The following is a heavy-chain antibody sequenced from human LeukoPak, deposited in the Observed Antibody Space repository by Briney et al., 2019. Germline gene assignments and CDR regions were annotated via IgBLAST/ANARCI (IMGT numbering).Heavy chain of an antibody. V-gene: IGHV1-69*05. Sequence: SVKVSCKASGGTFSSYAISWVRQAPGQGLEWMGGIIPIFGTANYAQKFQGRVTITTDESTSTAYMELSSLRSEDTAVYYCARAESCSSTSCSSYYYMDVWGKGTTVTVSS. D-gene: IGHD2-2*01. CDR1: GGTFSSYA. CDR3: ARAESCSSTSCSSYYYMDV. CDR2: IIPIFGTA. J-gene: IGHJ6*03.